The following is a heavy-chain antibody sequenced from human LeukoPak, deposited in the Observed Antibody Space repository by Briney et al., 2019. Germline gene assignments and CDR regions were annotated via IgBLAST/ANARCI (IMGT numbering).Heavy chain of an antibody. CDR3: AKDLAVGTTPRVYAFDV. CDR2: VNWNSGVI. D-gene: IGHD1/OR15-1a*01. J-gene: IGHJ3*01. V-gene: IGHV3-9*01. Sequence: GGSLRLSCAGSGFPFNDYAMHWVRQVLGKGLEWFGGVNWNSGVIAYGASVKGRSTISRDNARNSLYLQVDSLRFEDTALYYCAKDLAVGTTPRVYAFDVWGQGALVTVSS. CDR1: GFPFNDYA.